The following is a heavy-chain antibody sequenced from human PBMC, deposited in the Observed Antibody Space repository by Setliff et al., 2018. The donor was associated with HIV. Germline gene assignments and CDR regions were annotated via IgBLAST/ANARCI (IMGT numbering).Heavy chain of an antibody. V-gene: IGHV3-48*01. CDR2: INGGNDMI. CDR1: GFTFSRYN. J-gene: IGHJ4*02. CDR3: AIDVPTPLSQVDY. Sequence: GGSLRLSCAASGFTFSRYNLNWVRQSPGKGLEWISYINGGNDMIYYADSVKGRFTISRDSATNSLYLQMNSLRADDTGVYYCAIDVPTPLSQVDYWGQGTLVTVSS. D-gene: IGHD4-4*01.